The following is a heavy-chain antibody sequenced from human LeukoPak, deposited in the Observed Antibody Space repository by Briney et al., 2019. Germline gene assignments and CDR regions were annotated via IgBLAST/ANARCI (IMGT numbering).Heavy chain of an antibody. V-gene: IGHV3-30-3*01. CDR1: GFTFSSYA. CDR3: AKGPPDYDILTGYEAYYYYYMDV. Sequence: GGSLRLSCAASGFTFSSYAMHWVRQAPGKGLEWVAVISYDGSNKYYADSVKGRFTISRDNAKNSLYLQMNSLRAEDTAVYYCAKGPPDYDILTGYEAYYYYYMDVWGKGTTVTVSS. J-gene: IGHJ6*03. D-gene: IGHD3-9*01. CDR2: ISYDGSNK.